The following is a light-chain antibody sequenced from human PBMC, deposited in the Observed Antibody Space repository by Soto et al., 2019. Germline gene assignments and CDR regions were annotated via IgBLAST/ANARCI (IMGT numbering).Light chain of an antibody. J-gene: IGKJ1*01. CDR1: QSVGSN. CDR3: QHYNNWPPWT. V-gene: IGKV3-15*01. Sequence: EIVMTQSPAALSVSPGERATLSCRASQSVGSNLAWYQQKPGQAPRLLIYGASTRATGIAARFSGSGSGTEFTLTISSLQSADFAVYYWQHYNNWPPWTFGQGTTVEMK. CDR2: GAS.